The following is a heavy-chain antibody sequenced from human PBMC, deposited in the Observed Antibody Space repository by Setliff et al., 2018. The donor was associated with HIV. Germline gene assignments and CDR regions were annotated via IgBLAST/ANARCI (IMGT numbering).Heavy chain of an antibody. J-gene: IGHJ6*03. D-gene: IGHD3-10*01. V-gene: IGHV1-69*05. CDR1: GGTFSSSP. Sequence: SVKVSCKASGGTFSSSPISWVRQAPGRGLEWVGGLIPIFGTANYAQKFQGRATITTDESTTTAYMELSNLRSDDTAVYYCARETYYGSGSYFPTEYYYYYMHVGGKGTTVTVSS. CDR3: ARETYYGSGSYFPTEYYYYYMHV. CDR2: LIPIFGTA.